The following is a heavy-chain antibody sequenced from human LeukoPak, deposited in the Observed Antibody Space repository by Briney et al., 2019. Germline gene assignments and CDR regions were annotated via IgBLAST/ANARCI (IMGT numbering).Heavy chain of an antibody. Sequence: GRSLRLSCAASGFTFDDYAMHWVRQAPGKGLEWVSGISWNSGSIVYADSVKGRFTISRDNAKNSLYLQMNSLRAEDTALYYCAKGAYYYDSSGYSPFDYWGQGTLVTVSS. CDR2: ISWNSGSI. J-gene: IGHJ4*02. CDR1: GFTFDDYA. CDR3: AKGAYYYDSSGYSPFDY. V-gene: IGHV3-9*01. D-gene: IGHD3-22*01.